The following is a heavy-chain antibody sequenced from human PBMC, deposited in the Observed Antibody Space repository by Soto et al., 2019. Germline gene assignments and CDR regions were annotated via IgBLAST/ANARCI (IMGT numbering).Heavy chain of an antibody. V-gene: IGHV1-3*01. CDR2: INAGNGNT. Sequence: QVQLVQSGAEVKKPGASVKVSCKASGYTFTSYAMHWVRQAPGQRLEWMGWINAGNGNTKYSQKFQGRVTITRGTSASTAYMELSSLRSEDTAVYYCARRLAAAGSGFDPWGQGTLVTVSS. D-gene: IGHD6-13*01. CDR3: ARRLAAAGSGFDP. CDR1: GYTFTSYA. J-gene: IGHJ5*02.